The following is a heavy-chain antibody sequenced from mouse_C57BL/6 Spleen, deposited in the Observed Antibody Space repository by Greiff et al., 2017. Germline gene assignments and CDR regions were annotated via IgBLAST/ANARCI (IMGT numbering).Heavy chain of an antibody. D-gene: IGHD2-1*01. CDR2: IYPGDGDT. CDR3: ASPLYGNCGVGY. V-gene: IGHV1-80*01. CDR1: GYAFSSYW. J-gene: IGHJ4*01. Sequence: VQLQQSGAELVKPGASVKISCKASGYAFSSYWMNWVKQRPGKGLEWIGQIYPGDGDTNYNGKFKGKATMTADKSSSTAYMQLSSLTSEDSAVYFCASPLYGNCGVGYWGQGTSVTVSS.